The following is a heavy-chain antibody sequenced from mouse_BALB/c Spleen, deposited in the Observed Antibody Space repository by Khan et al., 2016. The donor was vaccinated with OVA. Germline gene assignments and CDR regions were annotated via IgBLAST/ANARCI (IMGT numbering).Heavy chain of an antibody. CDR2: INTYTGEP. V-gene: IGHV9-3-1*01. CDR3: ARPPYFSYTLDH. Sequence: QIQLVQSGPELKKPGETVKISCKASGYTFTNYGMNWVKQSPGKALKWMGWINTYTGEPTCADDFKGRFAFSLETSASTAYLQISNLKNEDTATYFCARPPYFSYTLDHWGQGTSVTVSS. CDR1: GYTFTNYG. J-gene: IGHJ4*01. D-gene: IGHD2-10*01.